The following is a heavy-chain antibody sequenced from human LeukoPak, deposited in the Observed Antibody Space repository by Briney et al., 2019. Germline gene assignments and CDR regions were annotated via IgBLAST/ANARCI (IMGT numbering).Heavy chain of an antibody. CDR2: IYYSGST. D-gene: IGHD3-22*01. Sequence: SETLSLTCTVSGGSISSYYWSWIRQPPGKGLEWIGYIYYSGSTNYNPSLTSRVTISVDTSKNQFSLKLSSVTAADTAVYYCARVLYYYDSSGYNGVYYYYMDVWGKGTTVTVSS. V-gene: IGHV4-59*01. CDR1: GGSISSYY. J-gene: IGHJ6*03. CDR3: ARVLYYYDSSGYNGVYYYYMDV.